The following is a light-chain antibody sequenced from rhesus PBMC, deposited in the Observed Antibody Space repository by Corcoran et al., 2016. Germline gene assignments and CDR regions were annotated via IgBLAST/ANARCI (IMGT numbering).Light chain of an antibody. CDR1: SSNIGSNS. Sequence: QSVLTQPPSVSGAARKSVTISCSGSSSNIGSNSVSWYQQLPGTAPKLLMYSNDQRASGVSDRFTGSKSGPSASLAISGLQTEDDADYYCAAWDASLSGDIFGAGTRLTVL. J-gene: IGLJ1*01. CDR2: SND. V-gene: IGLV1-60*01. CDR3: AAWDASLSGDI.